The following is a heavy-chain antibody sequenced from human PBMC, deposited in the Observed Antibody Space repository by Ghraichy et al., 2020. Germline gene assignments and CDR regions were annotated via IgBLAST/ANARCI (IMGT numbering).Heavy chain of an antibody. CDR1: GDSIKNSY. D-gene: IGHD2-21*02. CDR3: ARLYDSGRDSFYYFDF. J-gene: IGHJ4*02. Sequence: SETLSLTCTVSGDSIKNSYWSWIRQPPGKGLEWISYISYSGDTNHNPSLRSRVSISIDTSQNQFSLKLRSVTAADTAVYYCARLYDSGRDSFYYFDFWGQGALVTVSS. V-gene: IGHV4-59*01. CDR2: ISYSGDT.